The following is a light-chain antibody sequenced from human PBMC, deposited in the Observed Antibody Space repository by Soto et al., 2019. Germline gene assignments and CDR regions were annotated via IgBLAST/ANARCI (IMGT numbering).Light chain of an antibody. J-gene: IGKJ1*01. CDR1: QSINGG. Sequence: LQMTQSPSTLSASVGDTVTITCRASQSINGGLAWYQQKPGRAPKLLIYKASSLESGVPSRFSGSGYGTEFTLTISSLLPEDFATYYCQQYNYLWTFGQGTKVEIK. V-gene: IGKV1-5*03. CDR3: QQYNYLWT. CDR2: KAS.